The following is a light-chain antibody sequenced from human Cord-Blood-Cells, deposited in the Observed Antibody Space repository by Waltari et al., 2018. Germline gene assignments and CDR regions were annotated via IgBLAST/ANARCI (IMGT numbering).Light chain of an antibody. CDR3: AAWGDSLSGWV. V-gene: IGLV1-47*01. CDR2: RNN. Sequence: QSVLTQPPSASGTPGQRVTISCSGSSSNIGSNYVYWYQQLPGTDPKLLIYRNNPRPSGVPDRFSGSQSGTSASLAISGLRSEDEADYYCAAWGDSLSGWVFGGGTKLTVL. J-gene: IGLJ3*02. CDR1: SSNIGSNY.